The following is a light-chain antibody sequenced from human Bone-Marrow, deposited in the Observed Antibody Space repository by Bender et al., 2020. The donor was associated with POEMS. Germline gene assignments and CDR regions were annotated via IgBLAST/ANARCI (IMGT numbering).Light chain of an antibody. Sequence: QSALTQPASVSGSPGQSITISCTGTSGDVGSYNLVSWYQQHPDKAPKLMIYEVSKRPSGVSNRFSGSKSGNTASLTISGLQAEDEADYYCCSYAGSHVVFGGGTKLTVL. J-gene: IGLJ2*01. CDR3: CSYAGSHVV. CDR2: EVS. CDR1: SGDVGSYNL. V-gene: IGLV2-23*02.